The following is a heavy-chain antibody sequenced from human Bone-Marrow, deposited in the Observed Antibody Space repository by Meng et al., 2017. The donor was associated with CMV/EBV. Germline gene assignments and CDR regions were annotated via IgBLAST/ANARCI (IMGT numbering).Heavy chain of an antibody. CDR1: GLTFRKSG. D-gene: IGHD3-3*01. CDR3: AKLRLLRPQYGRDV. Sequence: GESLKISCAASGLTFRKSGMSWLRQVPGKGLEWVADISGDGREIYYVDSVKGRFTISRDNAKNSLYLQMNSLRAEDTAVYYCAKLRLLRPQYGRDVWGQGNTVNV. CDR2: ISGDGREI. V-gene: IGHV3-7*01. J-gene: IGHJ6*02.